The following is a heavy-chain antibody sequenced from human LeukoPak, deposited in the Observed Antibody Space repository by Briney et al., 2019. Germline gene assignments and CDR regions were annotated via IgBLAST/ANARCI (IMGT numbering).Heavy chain of an antibody. D-gene: IGHD3-3*01. CDR3: TRGRDFWSGYGSGSYPPDY. CDR1: GFTFGDYA. V-gene: IGHV3-49*04. CDR2: IRSKAYGGTT. J-gene: IGHJ4*02. Sequence: GGSLRLSCTASGFTFGDYAMSWVRQAPGKGLEWVGFIRSKAYGGTTEYAASVKGRFTISRDDFKSIAYLQMNSLKTKDTAVYYCTRGRDFWSGYGSGSYPPDYWGQGTLVTVSS.